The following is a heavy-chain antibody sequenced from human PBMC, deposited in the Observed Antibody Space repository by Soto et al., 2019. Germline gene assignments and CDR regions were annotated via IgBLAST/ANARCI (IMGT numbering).Heavy chain of an antibody. Sequence: GGSLRLSCATSGLTFSDHYMDWVRQAPGKGLEWVGRSRNKAKKYTTEYAASVKGRFTISRDDSKNSLYLQMNSLKTEDTAVYYCARISAAVSNAFDIWGQGTMVTVSS. CDR1: GLTFSDHY. J-gene: IGHJ3*02. CDR3: ARISAAVSNAFDI. V-gene: IGHV3-72*01. D-gene: IGHD6-13*01. CDR2: SRNKAKKYTT.